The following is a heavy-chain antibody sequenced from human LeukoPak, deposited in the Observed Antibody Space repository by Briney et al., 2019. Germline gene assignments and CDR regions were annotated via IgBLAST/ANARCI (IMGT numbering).Heavy chain of an antibody. CDR3: ARQDGLWVGDLGGWFDF. Sequence: SETLSLTCTVSGTSISRHYWSWLRQSAGLGLEWLGCISTTGSTTYNPSLEGRVTMSEDTSQNQLSLTLSSVTAADTAVYFCARQDGLWVGDLGGWFDFWGQGIRSPSPQ. CDR2: ISTTGST. V-gene: IGHV4-4*09. CDR1: GTSISRHY. J-gene: IGHJ5*01. D-gene: IGHD3-10*01.